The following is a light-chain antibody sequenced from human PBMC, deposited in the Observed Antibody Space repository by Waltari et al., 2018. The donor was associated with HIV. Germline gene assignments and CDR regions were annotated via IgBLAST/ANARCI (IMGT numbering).Light chain of an antibody. J-gene: IGLJ1*01. CDR1: SLADQN. CDR2: KDT. V-gene: IGLV3-25*03. CDR3: QSADNSDTYYV. Sequence: SYELTQPPSLSVSPGQTARSTCSRASLADQNISCFQQKPGQAPLLLMYKDTERPSGIPERFFGSTSGTTVTLTIDGVQAEDEADYYCQSADNSDTYYVFGSGTKVTVL.